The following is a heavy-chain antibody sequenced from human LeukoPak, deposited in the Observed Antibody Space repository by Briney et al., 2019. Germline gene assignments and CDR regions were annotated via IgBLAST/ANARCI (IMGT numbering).Heavy chain of an antibody. CDR1: GFTFNTYG. CDR2: IRYDGGIK. J-gene: IGHJ5*01. Sequence: GGSLRLSCAASGFTFNTYGMHWVRQAPGKGLDWVAFIRYDGGIKYYGDSVKGRFTISRDNSKNTLFLQMNSLRPEDTAVYYCARDSGSGWYEAHFDSWGQGILVTVSS. D-gene: IGHD6-19*01. CDR3: ARDSGSGWYEAHFDS. V-gene: IGHV3-30*02.